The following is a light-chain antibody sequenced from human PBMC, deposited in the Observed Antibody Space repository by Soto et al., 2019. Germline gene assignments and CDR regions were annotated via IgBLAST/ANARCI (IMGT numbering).Light chain of an antibody. Sequence: EIVMTQSPATLSLSPGERATLSCRASQTIDNTLAWYQRKPGQAPRLLIYDASTRATGVPARFSGSGSGTDFTLTISSLQSEDFAVYYCQQYYDWPITFGQGTRLEIK. CDR3: QQYYDWPIT. V-gene: IGKV3-15*01. J-gene: IGKJ5*01. CDR1: QTIDNT. CDR2: DAS.